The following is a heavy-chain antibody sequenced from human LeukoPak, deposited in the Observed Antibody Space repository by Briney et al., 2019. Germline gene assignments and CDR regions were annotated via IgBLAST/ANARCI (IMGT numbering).Heavy chain of an antibody. V-gene: IGHV3-43*01. CDR2: VNWDGVNT. CDR1: GFTFDEYI. Sequence: GGSLRLSCAASGFTFDEYIMHWVHQAPGKGLEWVSVVNWDGVNTYYGDSVKGRFIISRDNSKNSLYLQMNSLTIEDTALYYCAKGAPKSPYYYDTSVYSPPKYWGQGTLVTVSS. CDR3: AKGAPKSPYYYDTSVYSPPKY. D-gene: IGHD3-22*01. J-gene: IGHJ4*02.